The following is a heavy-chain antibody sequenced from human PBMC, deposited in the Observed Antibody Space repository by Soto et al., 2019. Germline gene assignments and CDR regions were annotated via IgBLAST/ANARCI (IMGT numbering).Heavy chain of an antibody. Sequence: QVQLVQSGAEVKQPGASVKLSCKASGYIFIHCFMHWVRQAPGQGLEWMGGINPSSGTTTYVQRYEGRVTVTRDTSTSTVYMELSSLGSEDTAMYYCARSLGETTSLFDYWGQGSLSPSPQ. J-gene: IGHJ4*02. D-gene: IGHD1-26*01. CDR2: INPSSGTT. V-gene: IGHV1-46*01. CDR1: GYIFIHCF. CDR3: ARSLGETTSLFDY.